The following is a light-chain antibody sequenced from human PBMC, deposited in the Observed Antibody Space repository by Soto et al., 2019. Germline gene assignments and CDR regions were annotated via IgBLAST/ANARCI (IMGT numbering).Light chain of an antibody. CDR3: SSYTTSNTRQIV. CDR1: SSDVGGYNY. Sequence: QSALAQPASVSGSPGQSITISCTGTSSDVGGYNYVSWYQHHPGKAPKLIIYDVTNRPSGVSNPFSGSKSGNTASLTISGLQPEDEADYYCSSYTTSNTRQIVFGTGTKDTVL. J-gene: IGLJ1*01. CDR2: DVT. V-gene: IGLV2-14*03.